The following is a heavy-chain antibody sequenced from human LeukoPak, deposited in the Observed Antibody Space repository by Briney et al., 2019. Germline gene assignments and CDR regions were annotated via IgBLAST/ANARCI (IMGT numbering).Heavy chain of an antibody. Sequence: PGGSLRLSCAASGFTLSSNYMSWVRQAPGKGLEWVSVIYTGGGIYYAESVKGRFTISRDNSKNTLYLQMNSLRDEDTAVYYCARGHFDYWGQGTLVTVSS. CDR3: ARGHFDY. CDR2: IYTGGGI. J-gene: IGHJ4*02. CDR1: GFTLSSNY. V-gene: IGHV3-66*01.